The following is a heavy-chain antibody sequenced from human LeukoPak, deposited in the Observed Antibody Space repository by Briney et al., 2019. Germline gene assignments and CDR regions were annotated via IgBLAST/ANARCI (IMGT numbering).Heavy chain of an antibody. CDR2: ISGSGGST. CDR1: GFTFSSYA. Sequence: GGSLRLSCAASGFTFSSYAMSWVRQAPGKGLEWVSAISGSGGSTYYADSVKGRFTISRDNSKNTLYLQMNSLRAEDTAVYYCAKDQSGFWSGYYGSWGQGTLVTVSS. D-gene: IGHD3-3*01. J-gene: IGHJ4*02. V-gene: IGHV3-23*01. CDR3: AKDQSGFWSGYYGS.